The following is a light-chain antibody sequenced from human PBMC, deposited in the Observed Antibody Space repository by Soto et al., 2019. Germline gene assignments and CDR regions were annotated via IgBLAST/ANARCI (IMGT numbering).Light chain of an antibody. CDR1: QNIHSW. J-gene: IGKJ2*01. V-gene: IGKV1-5*03. CDR3: HQYDTYPYT. Sequence: IQMTQSPSTLSASVGDRVTITCRASQNIHSWLAWYQQKPGKAPSLLVYKASNLEGGVPSRFSGSGSGTEFTLTISSLQPGDLASYYCHQYDTYPYTVGQGTKLEIK. CDR2: KAS.